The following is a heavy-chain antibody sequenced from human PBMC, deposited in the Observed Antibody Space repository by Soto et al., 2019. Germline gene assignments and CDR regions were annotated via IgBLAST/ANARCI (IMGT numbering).Heavy chain of an antibody. CDR3: ARAWRADV. V-gene: IGHV3-64*01. CDR2: ISGNGDTT. J-gene: IGHJ6*02. Sequence: EVQLVESGGGLVQPGGYLRLSCVASGFTFSNYAMHWVRQAPGKGLECVSVISGNGDTTYYANSVKDRFTISRDNSKDTLYLQMGSLRADDMAVYYCARAWRADVWGQGTTVAVSS. CDR1: GFTFSNYA.